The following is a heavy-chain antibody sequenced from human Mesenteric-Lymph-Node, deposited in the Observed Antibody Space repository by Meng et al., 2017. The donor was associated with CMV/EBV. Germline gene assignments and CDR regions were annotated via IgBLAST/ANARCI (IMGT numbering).Heavy chain of an antibody. CDR1: GFTFSSYA. J-gene: IGHJ4*02. Sequence: GGSLRLSCAASGFTFSSYAMHWVRQAPGKGLEWVAVISYDGSNKYYADSVKGRFTISRDNSKNTLYLQMNSLRAEDTAVYYCARGFWVWGQGTLVTVSS. CDR3: ARGFWV. CDR2: ISYDGSNK. D-gene: IGHD3-16*01. V-gene: IGHV3-30*04.